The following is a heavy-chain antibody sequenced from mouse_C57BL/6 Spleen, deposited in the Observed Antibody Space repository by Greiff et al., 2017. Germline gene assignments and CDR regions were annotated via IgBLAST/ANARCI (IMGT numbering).Heavy chain of an antibody. CDR3: TTRDSAWFAY. D-gene: IGHD3-3*01. J-gene: IGHJ3*01. CDR2: IDPENGDT. CDR1: GFNIKDDY. Sequence: VHVKQSGAELVRPGASVKLSCTASGFNIKDDYMHWVKQRPEQGLEWIGWIDPENGDTEYASKFQGKATITADTSSNTAYLQLSSLTSEDTAVYYCTTRDSAWFAYWGQGTLVTVSA. V-gene: IGHV14-4*01.